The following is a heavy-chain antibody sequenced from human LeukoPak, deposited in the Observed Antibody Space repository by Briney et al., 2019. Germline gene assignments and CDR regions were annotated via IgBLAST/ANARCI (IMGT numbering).Heavy chain of an antibody. J-gene: IGHJ4*02. CDR3: AKAYLRMITFGGVIGLFDY. D-gene: IGHD3-16*02. Sequence: GGSLRLSCAASGFTFSSYGMHWVRQAPGKGLEWVAVISYDGSNKYYADSVKGRFTISRDNSKNTLYLQMNSLRAEDTAVYYCAKAYLRMITFGGVIGLFDYWGQGTLVTVSS. V-gene: IGHV3-30*18. CDR2: ISYDGSNK. CDR1: GFTFSSYG.